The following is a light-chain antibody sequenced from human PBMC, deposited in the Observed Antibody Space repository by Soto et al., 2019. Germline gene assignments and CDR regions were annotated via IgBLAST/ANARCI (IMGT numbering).Light chain of an antibody. CDR3: QQYVTSPWT. V-gene: IGKV3-20*01. J-gene: IGKJ1*01. CDR2: GAS. CDR1: QSVSSSY. Sequence: EIVLTQSPGTLSLSPGERATLSCRASQSVSSSYLAWYQQKPGQAPGLLIYGASSRATGIPDRFSGSGSGTDFTLTISRLEPEDFAVYYCQQYVTSPWTFGQGTKVEIE.